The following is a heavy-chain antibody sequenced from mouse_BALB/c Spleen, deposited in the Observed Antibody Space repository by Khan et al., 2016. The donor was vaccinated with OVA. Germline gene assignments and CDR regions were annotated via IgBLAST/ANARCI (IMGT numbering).Heavy chain of an antibody. CDR3: AISPYGNFGY. V-gene: IGHV5-9-3*01. Sequence: EVKLVESGGGLVKPGGSLKLSCEVSGFTFSTYAMSWVRQNSEKRLEWVASISSDGDYTFYLDSVKGRFTISRDNAKNTLYLEMSSLRSDDTAMFYCAISPYGNFGYWGQGTLVTVSA. CDR2: ISSDGDYT. J-gene: IGHJ3*02. D-gene: IGHD2-1*01. CDR1: GFTFSTYA.